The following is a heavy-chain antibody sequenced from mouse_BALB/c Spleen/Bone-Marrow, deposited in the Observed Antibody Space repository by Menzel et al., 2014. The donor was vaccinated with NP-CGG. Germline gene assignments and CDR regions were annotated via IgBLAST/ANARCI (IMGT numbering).Heavy chain of an antibody. D-gene: IGHD2-14*01. CDR3: ARYRLGTYFDY. CDR2: IDPANGNT. V-gene: IGHV14-3*02. J-gene: IGHJ2*01. CDR1: GFNIKDTY. Sequence: VQLQQSGAELVKPGASVKLSCTASGFNIKDTYMHWVKQRPEQGLEWIGRIDPANGNTKYDPKFQGKATITADTSSNTAYLQLSSLTSEDTAVYYCARYRLGTYFDYWGQGTTLTVSP.